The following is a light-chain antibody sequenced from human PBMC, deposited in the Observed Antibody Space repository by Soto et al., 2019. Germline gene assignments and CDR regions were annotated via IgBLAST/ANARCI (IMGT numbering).Light chain of an antibody. CDR3: SSYTTTSTPYV. Sequence: QSALTQPASVSGSPGQSITISCAGTSSDVGAYNYVSWYQHHPGKAPKLIIYDVSNRPSGVSGRLSGSKSGNTASLTISGLQGEDEADYYCSSYTTTSTPYVFGIGTKLTVL. CDR2: DVS. CDR1: SSDVGAYNY. V-gene: IGLV2-14*03. J-gene: IGLJ1*01.